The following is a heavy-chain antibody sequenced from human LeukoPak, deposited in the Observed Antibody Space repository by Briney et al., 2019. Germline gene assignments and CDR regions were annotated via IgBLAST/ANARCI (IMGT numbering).Heavy chain of an antibody. V-gene: IGHV1-18*01. D-gene: IGHD3-9*01. CDR1: GYTFTSYG. CDR3: ARAHRGYDILTGYYYYYYMDV. J-gene: IGHJ6*03. CDR2: ISAYHGNT. Sequence: ASVKVSCKASGYTFTSYGISWVRQAPGQGLEWMGWISAYHGNTNYAQKLQGRVTMTTDTSTSTAYMELRSLRSDDTAVYYCARAHRGYDILTGYYYYYYMDVWGKGTTVTISS.